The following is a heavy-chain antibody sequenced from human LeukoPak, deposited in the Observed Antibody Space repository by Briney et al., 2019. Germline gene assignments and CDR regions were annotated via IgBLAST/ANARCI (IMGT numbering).Heavy chain of an antibody. D-gene: IGHD3-3*01. CDR2: IKEDGSEK. V-gene: IGHV3-7*01. CDR1: GSTFSTSW. CDR3: ATWRLLSD. Sequence: GRSLRLSCAASGSTFSTSWMSSVRQAPRKGLEWVANIKEDGSEKDYVDSVKGRFTISRDNAKNSLYLQRSSLRAEDTAVYYCATWRLLSDWGRGTLVSVFS. J-gene: IGHJ4*02.